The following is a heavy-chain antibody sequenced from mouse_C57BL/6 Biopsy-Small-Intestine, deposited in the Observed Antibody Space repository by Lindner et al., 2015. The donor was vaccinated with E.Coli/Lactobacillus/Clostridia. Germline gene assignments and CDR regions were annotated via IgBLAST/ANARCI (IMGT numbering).Heavy chain of an antibody. Sequence: EVRAGRSRGGGLVKPGGSLKLSCAASGFTFSDYGMHWVRQAPEKGLEWVAYISSGSSTIYYADTVKGRFTISRDNAKNTLFLQMTSLRSEDTAMYYCARGLYYYYGLDYWGQGTTLTVSS. D-gene: IGHD1-1*01. V-gene: IGHV5-17*01. J-gene: IGHJ2*01. CDR1: GFTFSDYG. CDR2: ISSGSSTI. CDR3: ARGLYYYYGLDY.